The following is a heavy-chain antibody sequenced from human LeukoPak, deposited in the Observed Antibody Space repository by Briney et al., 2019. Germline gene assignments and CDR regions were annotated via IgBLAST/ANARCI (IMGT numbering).Heavy chain of an antibody. CDR1: GFTFSSYA. D-gene: IGHD2-2*01. J-gene: IGHJ3*02. CDR3: ARDSSTSIFSLNTFDI. V-gene: IGHV3-23*01. Sequence: GGSLRLSCAASGFTFSSYAMSWVRQAPGKGLEWVSAISGSGGSTYYADSVKGRFTISRDNSKNTLYLQVNSLRAEDTGAYYCARDSSTSIFSLNTFDIWGQGTMVTVSS. CDR2: ISGSGGST.